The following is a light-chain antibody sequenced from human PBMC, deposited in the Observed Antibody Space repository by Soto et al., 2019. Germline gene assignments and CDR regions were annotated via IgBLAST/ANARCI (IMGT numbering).Light chain of an antibody. CDR2: DVT. V-gene: IGLV2-11*01. Sequence: QSVLTQPRSVSGSPGQSVTISCTGTSSDIGAYNFISWYQQHPGKAPTLMIYDVTARPSGVPDRFSGSKSGTTASLTISGLQGEDEADYYCCSYAGTHTFFGGGTKLTVL. CDR3: CSYAGTHTF. J-gene: IGLJ2*01. CDR1: SSDIGAYNF.